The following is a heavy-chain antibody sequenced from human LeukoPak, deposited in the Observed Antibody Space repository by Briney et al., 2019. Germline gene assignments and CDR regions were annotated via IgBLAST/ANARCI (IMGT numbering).Heavy chain of an antibody. Sequence: GGSLRLSCAAPGFTFSLYWMHWVRQAPGKGLVWVSRINSDGSNTYYAGSVKGRFTISRDNAKNTLYLQMDGLRAEDTALYYCARYGTDPFDIWGQGTLVTVSS. V-gene: IGHV3-74*01. J-gene: IGHJ3*02. CDR1: GFTFSLYW. D-gene: IGHD4-17*01. CDR2: INSDGSNT. CDR3: ARYGTDPFDI.